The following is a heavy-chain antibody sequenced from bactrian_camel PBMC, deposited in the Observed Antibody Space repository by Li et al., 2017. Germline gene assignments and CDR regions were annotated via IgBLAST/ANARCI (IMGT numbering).Heavy chain of an antibody. D-gene: IGHD7*01. CDR3: AAADDGGWFDLLTPNRYNH. CDR2: VDSDGIA. Sequence: VQLVESGGGLVQPGGSLRLSCVASGYAYSSKHCIGWFRQTPGQDRELVASVDSDGIANYADSVKGRFTISKDNAKNTLYLQMNSLKPSDSAKYSCAAADDGGWFDLLTPNRYNHWGRGTQVTVS. J-gene: IGHJ4*01. V-gene: IGHV3S53*01. CDR1: GYAYSSKH.